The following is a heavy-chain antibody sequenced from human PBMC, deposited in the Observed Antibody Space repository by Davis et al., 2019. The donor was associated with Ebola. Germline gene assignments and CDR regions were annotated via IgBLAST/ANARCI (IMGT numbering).Heavy chain of an antibody. D-gene: IGHD1-1*01. J-gene: IGHJ4*02. Sequence: SETLSLTCTVSGGSVSSGSYYWSWIRQPPGKGLEWIGYIYYSGSTNYNPSLKSRVTISVDTSKNQFSLKLSSVTAADTAVYYCAKRERTFDYWGQGTLVTVSS. CDR2: IYYSGST. CDR3: AKRERTFDY. CDR1: GGSVSSGSYY. V-gene: IGHV4-61*01.